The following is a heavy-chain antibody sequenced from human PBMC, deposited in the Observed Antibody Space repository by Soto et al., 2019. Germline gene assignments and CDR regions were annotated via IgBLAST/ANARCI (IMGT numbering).Heavy chain of an antibody. J-gene: IGHJ4*02. V-gene: IGHV3-30*18. CDR2: VSYDGGTK. Sequence: QVQLVESGGGVVQPGGSLRLSCAASGFTLSSHGMQWVRQAPGKGLEWVAVVSYDGGTKYYADSVKGRFTISRDNSKNTLYLQMNSLRAEDTAVYYCVKEFGVAASSYESFFDYWGQGTLVTVSS. D-gene: IGHD5-18*01. CDR1: GFTLSSHG. CDR3: VKEFGVAASSYESFFDY.